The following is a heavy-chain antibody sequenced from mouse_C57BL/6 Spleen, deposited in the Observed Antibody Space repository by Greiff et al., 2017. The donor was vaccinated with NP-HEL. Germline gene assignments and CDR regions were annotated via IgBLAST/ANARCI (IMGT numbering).Heavy chain of an antibody. CDR2: IDPNSGGT. J-gene: IGHJ4*01. CDR1: GYTFTSYW. V-gene: IGHV1-72*01. D-gene: IGHD1-1*01. Sequence: VQLQQPGAELVKPGASVKLSCKASGYTFTSYWMHWVKQRPGRGLEWIGRIDPNSGGTKSNEKFKSKATLTVDKPSSTAYMQLSSLTSEDSAVYYCARGDSVVATDDAMDYWGQGTSVTVSS. CDR3: ARGDSVVATDDAMDY.